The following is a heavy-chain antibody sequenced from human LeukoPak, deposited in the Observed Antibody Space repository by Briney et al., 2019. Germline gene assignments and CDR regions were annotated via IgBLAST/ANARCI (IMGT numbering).Heavy chain of an antibody. D-gene: IGHD3-16*01. CDR2: ISGSGSGA. Sequence: PGGSLSLSCAASGFTFSSYAMSWVRRAPGKGLEWVSAISGSGSGAYYADAVKGRFTISRDNSKNTLYLQMNSLRAEDTAVYYCAKDRYDYVWGTYDEYYFDYWGQGTLVTVSS. V-gene: IGHV3-23*01. CDR1: GFTFSSYA. CDR3: AKDRYDYVWGTYDEYYFDY. J-gene: IGHJ4*02.